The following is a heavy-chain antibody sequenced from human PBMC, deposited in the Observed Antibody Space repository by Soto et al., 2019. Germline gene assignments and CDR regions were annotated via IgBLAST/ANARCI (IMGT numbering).Heavy chain of an antibody. CDR2: IYWDDDK. V-gene: IGHV2-5*02. J-gene: IGHJ4*02. CDR3: AHSLAASNYVDYEPINSFDY. Sequence: QITLKESGPTLVKPTQPLTLTCTFSGFSLSTSGVGVGWIRQPPGKALEWLALIYWDDDKRYSPSLKSRLTNTKDTSKNQVVLTMTNMDPVDTATYYCAHSLAASNYVDYEPINSFDYWGQGTLVTVSS. CDR1: GFSLSTSGVG. D-gene: IGHD4-17*01.